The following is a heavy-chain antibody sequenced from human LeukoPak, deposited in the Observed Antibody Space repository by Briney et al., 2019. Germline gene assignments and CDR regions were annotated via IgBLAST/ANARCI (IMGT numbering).Heavy chain of an antibody. Sequence: SETLSLTCIVSGGSISSSGYYWGWIRQPPGKGLEWIGSIYYSGDTYYNPSLKSRVTISVDTSEKQFSLKLSSVTAADTAVYYCARITYYYGSGSYYYYMDVWGKGTTVTISS. CDR1: GGSISSSGYY. D-gene: IGHD3-10*01. CDR2: IYYSGDT. V-gene: IGHV4-39*01. CDR3: ARITYYYGSGSYYYYMDV. J-gene: IGHJ6*03.